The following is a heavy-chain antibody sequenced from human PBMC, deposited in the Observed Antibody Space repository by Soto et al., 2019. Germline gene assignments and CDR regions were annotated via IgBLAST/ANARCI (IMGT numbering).Heavy chain of an antibody. J-gene: IGHJ5*02. CDR1: GGSFSGYY. CDR2: INHSGST. D-gene: IGHD3-16*01. CDR3: ARARGSIWSYNWFDP. Sequence: PSLTCAVYGGSFSGYYWSWIRQPPGKGLEWIGEINHSGSTNYNPSLKSRVTISVDTSKNQFSLKLSSVTAADTAVYYCARARGSIWSYNWFDPWGQGTLVTVSS. V-gene: IGHV4-34*01.